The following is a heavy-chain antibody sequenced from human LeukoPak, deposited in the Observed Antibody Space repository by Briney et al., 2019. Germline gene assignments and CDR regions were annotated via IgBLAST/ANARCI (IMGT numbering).Heavy chain of an antibody. Sequence: EASVKVSCKASGRTFSSYAISWVRQAPGQGLECMVRNSPIFGIAIYTQKLRGRVTITADKSTSTADVELSSRRSDGTAVHYCAGYDQEGKDWFARWGQGALVTVSS. D-gene: IGHD5-12*01. CDR3: AGYDQEGKDWFAR. V-gene: IGHV1-69*04. J-gene: IGHJ5*02. CDR2: NSPIFGIA. CDR1: GRTFSSYA.